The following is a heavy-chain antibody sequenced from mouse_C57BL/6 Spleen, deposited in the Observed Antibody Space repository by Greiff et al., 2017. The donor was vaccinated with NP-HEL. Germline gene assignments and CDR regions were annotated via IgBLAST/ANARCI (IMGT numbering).Heavy chain of an antibody. CDR2: ISDGGSYT. CDR1: GFTFSSYA. J-gene: IGHJ1*03. D-gene: IGHD1-1*01. V-gene: IGHV5-4*03. Sequence: DVQLQESGGGLVKPGGSLKLSCAASGFTFSSYAMSWVRQTPEKRPEWVATISDGGSYTYYPDNVKGRFTISRDNAKNNLYLQMSHLKSEDTAMYYCARRDYYGSSYWYFDVWGTGTTVTVSS. CDR3: ARRDYYGSSYWYFDV.